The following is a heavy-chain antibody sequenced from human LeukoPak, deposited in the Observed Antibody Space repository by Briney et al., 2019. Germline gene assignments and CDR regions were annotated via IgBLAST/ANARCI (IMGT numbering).Heavy chain of an antibody. CDR1: GFTFSEYA. D-gene: IGHD3-3*01. V-gene: IGHV3-30-3*01. CDR2: ISYGGRQK. J-gene: IGHJ4*02. CDR3: ARVFLERLTSGYFDN. Sequence: PGRSLRLSCAASGFTFSEYAMHWVRQAPGKGLEWVAVISYGGRQKYYGDSVKGRFTISRDNPKNTLYLQMNSLRDDDTAVYYCARVFLERLTSGYFDNWGQGTLVTVSP.